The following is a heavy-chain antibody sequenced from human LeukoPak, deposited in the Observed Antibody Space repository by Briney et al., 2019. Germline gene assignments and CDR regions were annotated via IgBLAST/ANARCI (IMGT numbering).Heavy chain of an antibody. CDR2: ISSSGGST. Sequence: GGSLRLSCAASGFTFSSYAMSWVRQAPGKGLEWVSGISSSGGSTYYADSVKGRFTISRDNSKNTLYLQMNSLRADDTAVYFCARGWLQPDSWGQGTLVTLSS. V-gene: IGHV3-23*01. CDR1: GFTFSSYA. CDR3: ARGWLQPDS. J-gene: IGHJ4*02. D-gene: IGHD6-19*01.